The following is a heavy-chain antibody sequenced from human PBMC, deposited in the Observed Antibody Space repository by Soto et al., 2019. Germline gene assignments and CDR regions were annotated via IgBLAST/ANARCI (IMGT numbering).Heavy chain of an antibody. V-gene: IGHV3-23*01. Sequence: GGSLRLSCAASGFTFSSFAMTWVRQAPGRGLEWVSTISGSGGSTYHADSVQGRFIISRDNSKNTLYLQLNSLTAEDTAVYYCAKGQLESYAFHYWGQGTLVTVSS. CDR1: GFTFSSFA. J-gene: IGHJ4*02. CDR2: ISGSGGST. CDR3: AKGQLESYAFHY. D-gene: IGHD3-10*01.